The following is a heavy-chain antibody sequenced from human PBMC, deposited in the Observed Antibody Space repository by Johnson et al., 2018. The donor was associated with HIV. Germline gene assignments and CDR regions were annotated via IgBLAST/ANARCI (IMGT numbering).Heavy chain of an antibody. CDR1: GFTFSSYA. J-gene: IGHJ3*02. Sequence: VQLVESGGGVVQPGRSLRLSCAASGFTFSSYAMHWVRQAPGKGLEWVSYISSSGSTIYYADSVKGRFTISRDNAKNSLYLQMNSLRAEDTAVYYCARESTIGAGLDAFDIWGQGTMVTVSS. CDR2: ISSSGSTI. V-gene: IGHV3-48*04. CDR3: ARESTIGAGLDAFDI. D-gene: IGHD5-12*01.